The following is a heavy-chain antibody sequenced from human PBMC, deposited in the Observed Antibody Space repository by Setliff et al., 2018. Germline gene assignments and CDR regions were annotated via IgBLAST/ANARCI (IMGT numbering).Heavy chain of an antibody. CDR3: ATDRTAYGGNFD. CDR1: GYTLTNYY. D-gene: IGHD2-21*02. CDR2: INPSGGLT. V-gene: IGHV1-46*01. Sequence: EASVKVSCKASGYTLTNYYMHWVRQAPGQGLEWMGIINPSGGLTRYAQKFQGRVTMTEDTSTDTAYMELSSLRSEDTAVYYCATDRTAYGGNFDWGQGTLVTVSS. J-gene: IGHJ4*02.